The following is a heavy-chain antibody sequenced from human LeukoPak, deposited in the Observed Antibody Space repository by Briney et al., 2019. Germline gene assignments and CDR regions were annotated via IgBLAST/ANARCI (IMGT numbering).Heavy chain of an antibody. CDR3: ARVREELLWFGESNAFDI. V-gene: IGHV1-8*03. D-gene: IGHD3-10*01. CDR2: MNPNSGNT. CDR1: GYTLTSYD. J-gene: IGHJ3*02. Sequence: ASVKVSCKASGYTLTSYDINWVRQATGQGLEWMGWMNPNSGNTGYAQKFQGRVTITRNTSISTAYMELSSLRSEDTAVYYCARVREELLWFGESNAFDIWGQGTMVTVSS.